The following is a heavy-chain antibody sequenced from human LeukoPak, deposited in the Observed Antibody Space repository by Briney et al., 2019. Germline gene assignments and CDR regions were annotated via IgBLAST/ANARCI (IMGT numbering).Heavy chain of an antibody. D-gene: IGHD6-6*01. CDR2: IYPGGSDT. V-gene: IGHV5-51*01. CDR1: GYSFTSYW. CDR3: ARTGRYSSSSYGY. Sequence: GESLKISCKGSGYSFTSYWIGRVRQMPGKGLEWMGIIYPGGSDTRYSPSFQGQVTTSADKSISTAYLQRSSLKASDTAMYYCARTGRYSSSSYGYWGQGTLVTVSS. J-gene: IGHJ4*02.